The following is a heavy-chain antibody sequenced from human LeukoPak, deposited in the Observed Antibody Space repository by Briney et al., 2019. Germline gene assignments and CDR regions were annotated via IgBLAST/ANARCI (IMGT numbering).Heavy chain of an antibody. CDR2: IYTSGST. V-gene: IGHV4-4*07. Sequence: SETLSLTCTASGGSISSYYWSWIRQPAGKGLEWIGRIYTSGSTNYNPSLKSRVTMSVDTSKNQFSLKLSSVTAADTAVYYCARYRTYYDILTGYYEEGAFDIWGQGTMVTVSS. CDR1: GGSISSYY. D-gene: IGHD3-9*01. CDR3: ARYRTYYDILTGYYEEGAFDI. J-gene: IGHJ3*02.